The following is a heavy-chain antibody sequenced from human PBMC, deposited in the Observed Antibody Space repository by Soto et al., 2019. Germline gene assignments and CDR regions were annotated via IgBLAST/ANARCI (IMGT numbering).Heavy chain of an antibody. CDR1: GYTFTSYG. CDR3: ARDRRAITIFGVVTPPDI. V-gene: IGHV1-18*01. Sequence: ASVKVSCKASGYTFTSYGISWVRQAPGQGLEWKGWISAYNGNTNYAQKLQGRVTMTTDTSTSTAYMELRSLRSDDTAVYYCARDRRAITIFGVVTPPDIWGQGTMVTVSS. D-gene: IGHD3-3*01. CDR2: ISAYNGNT. J-gene: IGHJ3*02.